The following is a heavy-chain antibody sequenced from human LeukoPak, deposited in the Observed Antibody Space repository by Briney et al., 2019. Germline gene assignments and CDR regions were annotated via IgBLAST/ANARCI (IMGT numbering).Heavy chain of an antibody. CDR2: INHSGST. Sequence: SETLSLTCAVYGESFSGYYWSWIRQSPGKGLEWIGEINHSGSTNYNPSLKSRVTISVDTSKNQFSLKLSSVTAADTAVYYCARGRGSGSYYYYYYYMDVWGKGTTVTVSS. CDR1: GESFSGYY. V-gene: IGHV4-34*01. D-gene: IGHD3-10*01. CDR3: ARGRGSGSYYYYYYYMDV. J-gene: IGHJ6*03.